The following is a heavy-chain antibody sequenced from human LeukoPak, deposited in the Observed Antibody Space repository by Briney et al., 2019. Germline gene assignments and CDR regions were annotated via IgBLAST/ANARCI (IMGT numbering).Heavy chain of an antibody. J-gene: IGHJ4*02. CDR1: GFTFSSYG. D-gene: IGHD2-21*02. V-gene: IGHV3-30*18. CDR2: ISYDGSNK. CDR3: AKDSPSYCGGDCYSDL. Sequence: PGGSLRLSCAASGFTFSSYGMHWVRQAPGKGLEGVAGISYDGSNKYYADSVKVRFTISRDNPKNTLYLQMNSLRAEDTAVYYCAKDSPSYCGGDCYSDLWGQGTLVTVSS.